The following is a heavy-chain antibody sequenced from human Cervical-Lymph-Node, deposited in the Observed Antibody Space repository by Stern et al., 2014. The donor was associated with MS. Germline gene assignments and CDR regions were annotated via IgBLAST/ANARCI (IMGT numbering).Heavy chain of an antibody. J-gene: IGHJ6*02. V-gene: IGHV1-69*06. CDR1: GGTFSSYT. Sequence: QLVQSGAEVKKPGSSVKVSCKAFGGTFSSYTMSWVRQAPGQGLEWMGRSTPLFGTANYAQKFQDRVTITADKFTSTAYMALNSLRSEDTAVYYCAREALLGGNYYALDVWGQGTTVTVSS. CDR2: STPLFGTA. D-gene: IGHD2-15*01. CDR3: AREALLGGNYYALDV.